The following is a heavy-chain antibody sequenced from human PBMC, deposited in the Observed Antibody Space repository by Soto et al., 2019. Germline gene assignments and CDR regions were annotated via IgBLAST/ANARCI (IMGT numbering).Heavy chain of an antibody. V-gene: IGHV3-48*02. CDR2: ISSSSSTI. CDR1: GFTFSNYS. D-gene: IGHD6-6*01. J-gene: IGHJ6*02. Sequence: VGSLRLSCAASGFTFSNYSMNWVRQAPGKGLEWVSYISSSSSTIYYADSVKGRFTISRDNAKNTLYLQMNSLRDEDTAVYYCARPEYSSSSYGKDVWGQGTTVTVSS. CDR3: ARPEYSSSSYGKDV.